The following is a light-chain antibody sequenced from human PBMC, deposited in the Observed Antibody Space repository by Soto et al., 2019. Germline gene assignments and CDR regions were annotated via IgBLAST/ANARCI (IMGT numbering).Light chain of an antibody. CDR2: DVS. J-gene: IGLJ1*01. Sequence: QSALTQPRSVSGSPGKSVTISCTGTSSDVGGYNYVSWYQQHPGKAPKLMIYDVSKRPSGVPDRFSGSKSGNTASLTISGLQAEDDADYYCCSYAGSYTFYVFGTGTQVTVL. CDR1: SSDVGGYNY. CDR3: CSYAGSYTFYV. V-gene: IGLV2-11*01.